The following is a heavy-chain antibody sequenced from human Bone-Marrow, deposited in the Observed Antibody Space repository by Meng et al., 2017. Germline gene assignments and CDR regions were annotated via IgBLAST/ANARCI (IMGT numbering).Heavy chain of an antibody. CDR3: ARAPYDSSGYYYGAYFDY. J-gene: IGHJ4*02. Sequence: GSLRLSCTVSGGSVSSGSYYWSWIRQPPGKGLEWIGYIYYSGSTNYNPSLKSRVTISVDTSKNQFSLKLSSVTAADTAVYYCARAPYDSSGYYYGAYFDYWGQGTLVTVSS. D-gene: IGHD3-22*01. CDR1: GGSVSSGSYY. CDR2: IYYSGST. V-gene: IGHV4-61*01.